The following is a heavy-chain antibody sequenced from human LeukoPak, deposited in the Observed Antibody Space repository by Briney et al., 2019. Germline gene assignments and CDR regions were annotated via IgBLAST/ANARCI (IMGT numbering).Heavy chain of an antibody. D-gene: IGHD3-16*01. V-gene: IGHV3-23*01. CDR3: GKEGGA. CDR1: GFRFSDFT. J-gene: IGHJ5*02. Sequence: PGGSLRLSCAASGFRFSDFTMTWVCQAPGKGPEWASAIGGRGGSTYYADSLGGRFTISRDNSKDMVYLQMNSLKVEDTATYYCGKEGGAWGQGTKVTVSS. CDR2: IGGRGGST.